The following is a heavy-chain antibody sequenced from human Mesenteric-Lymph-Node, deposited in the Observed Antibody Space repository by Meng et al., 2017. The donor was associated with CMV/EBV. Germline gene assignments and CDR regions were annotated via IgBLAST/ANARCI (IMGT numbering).Heavy chain of an antibody. J-gene: IGHJ4*02. CDR1: GFTFSSYW. D-gene: IGHD5-18*01. Sequence: GESLKISCAASGFTFSSYWMHWVRQAPGKGLVWVSRINSDGSSTNYADSVKGRFTISRDNAKNTLYLQMNSLRAEDTAVYYCARGGSGYSYGLGYWGQGTLVTVSS. CDR2: INSDGSST. CDR3: ARGGSGYSYGLGY. V-gene: IGHV3-74*01.